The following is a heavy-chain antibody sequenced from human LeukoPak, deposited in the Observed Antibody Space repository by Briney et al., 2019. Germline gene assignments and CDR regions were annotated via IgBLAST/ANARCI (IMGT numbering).Heavy chain of an antibody. D-gene: IGHD5-18*01. CDR3: AKDWETALGY. J-gene: IGHJ4*02. V-gene: IGHV3-43*02. CDR2: ISGDGGST. Sequence: PGGSLRLSCAASGFTFDDYAMHWVRQAPGKGLEWVSLISGDGGSTYYADSVKGRFTISRDSSKNSLYLQMNGLRTEDTALYYCAKDWETALGYWGQGTLVTVSS. CDR1: GFTFDDYA.